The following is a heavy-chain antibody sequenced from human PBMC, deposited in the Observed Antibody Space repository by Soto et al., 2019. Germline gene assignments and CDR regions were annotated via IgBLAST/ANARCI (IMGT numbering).Heavy chain of an antibody. CDR2: IVPMFGTS. D-gene: IGHD3-3*01. CDR3: NRGSEYDFWSGYL. Sequence: QERLVQSGAEVRKPGSSVKVSCKVTGGTSTRDAINWVRQAPGQGLEWMGGIVPMFGTSKYAQKFQGRVTITADTSTNICYMELRSLRSEDTAVYYCNRGSEYDFWSGYLWGQGTLVSVSS. V-gene: IGHV1-69*06. CDR1: GGTSTRDA. J-gene: IGHJ4*02.